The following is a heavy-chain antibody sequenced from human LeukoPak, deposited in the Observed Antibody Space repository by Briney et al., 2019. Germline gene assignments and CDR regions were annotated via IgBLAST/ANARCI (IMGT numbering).Heavy chain of an antibody. CDR2: INQDAREI. J-gene: IGHJ4*02. D-gene: IGHD2-21*02. Sequence: GGSLRLSCAVAGFTFSRYWMNWYRQAPGKGLEWVGNINQDAREINYVDSVRGPFTISRDNAKNSLHLQMNSLRAEDTAVYYCATDRDNSDWQKRFDSWGQGTLVTVSS. V-gene: IGHV3-7*01. CDR3: ATDRDNSDWQKRFDS. CDR1: GFTFSRYW.